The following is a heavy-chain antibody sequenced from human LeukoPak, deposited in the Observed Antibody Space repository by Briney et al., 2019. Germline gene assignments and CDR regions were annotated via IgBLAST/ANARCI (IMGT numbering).Heavy chain of an antibody. Sequence: GASVKVSRKASGGTFSSYAISWVRQAPGQGLEWMGGIIPIFGTANYAQKFQGRVTITADESTSTAYMELSSLRSEDTAVYYCARESMGYCSSTSCQKPYYYYGMDVWGQGTTVTVSS. J-gene: IGHJ6*02. D-gene: IGHD2-2*01. V-gene: IGHV1-69*13. CDR2: IIPIFGTA. CDR3: ARESMGYCSSTSCQKPYYYYGMDV. CDR1: GGTFSSYA.